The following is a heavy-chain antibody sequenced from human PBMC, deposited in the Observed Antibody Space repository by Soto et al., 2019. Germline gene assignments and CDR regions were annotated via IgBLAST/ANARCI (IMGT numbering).Heavy chain of an antibody. CDR3: VRHGSCGWQFDS. CDR2: VRQDGSQK. CDR1: GFTFSSYG. J-gene: IGHJ4*03. V-gene: IGHV3-7*01. Sequence: PGGSLRLSCEASGFTFSSYGMSWVRQAPGKGLEWVANVRQDGSQKFLVDSVKGRFTISRDNAKNSMYLQLNSLRAEDTAVYSWVRHGSCGWQFDSWGQGTLVTVSS. D-gene: IGHD2-15*01.